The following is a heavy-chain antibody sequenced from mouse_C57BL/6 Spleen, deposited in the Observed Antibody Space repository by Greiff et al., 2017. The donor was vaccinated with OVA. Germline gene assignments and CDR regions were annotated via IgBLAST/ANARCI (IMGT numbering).Heavy chain of an antibody. Sequence: DVKLQESGGGLVKPGGSLKLSCAASGFTFSDYGMHWVRQAPEKGLEWVAYISSGSSTIYYADTVKGRFTISRDNAKNTLFLQMTSLRSEDTAMYYCATYDYDSFAYWGQGTLVTVSA. CDR2: ISSGSSTI. V-gene: IGHV5-17*01. D-gene: IGHD2-4*01. CDR3: ATYDYDSFAY. CDR1: GFTFSDYG. J-gene: IGHJ3*01.